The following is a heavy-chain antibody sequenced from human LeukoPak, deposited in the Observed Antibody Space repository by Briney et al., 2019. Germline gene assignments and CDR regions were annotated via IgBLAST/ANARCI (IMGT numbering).Heavy chain of an antibody. CDR1: GYTFTSYA. Sequence: GGSVKVSCKASGYTFTSYAVSWVRQAPGQGLEWMGRISGYNGDTNYAHKFQGRVTMTTDTSTSTAYMELRSLRSDDTAVYYCARDWGRYYGSGIPPDYWGQGTLVTVSS. CDR3: ARDWGRYYGSGIPPDY. J-gene: IGHJ4*02. V-gene: IGHV1-18*01. D-gene: IGHD3-10*01. CDR2: ISGYNGDT.